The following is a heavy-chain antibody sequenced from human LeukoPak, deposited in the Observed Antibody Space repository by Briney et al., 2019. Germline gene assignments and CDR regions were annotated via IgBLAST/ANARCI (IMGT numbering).Heavy chain of an antibody. D-gene: IGHD3-10*01. CDR3: ASESITMVRGVIKTHFDY. V-gene: IGHV3-48*03. Sequence: GGSLRLSCAASGFTFSSYEMNWVRQAPGKGLEWVSYISSSGSTIYYADSVKGRFTISRDNAKNSLYLQRNSLRAEDTAVYYCASESITMVRGVIKTHFDYWGQGTLVTVSS. J-gene: IGHJ4*02. CDR1: GFTFSSYE. CDR2: ISSSGSTI.